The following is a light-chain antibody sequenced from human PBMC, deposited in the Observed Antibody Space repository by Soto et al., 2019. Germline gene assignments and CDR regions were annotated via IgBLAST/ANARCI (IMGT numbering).Light chain of an antibody. CDR3: QQLNSFPIT. Sequence: IEMTQAPSFLSSSAGDRVTITCRASQVISSYLAWYKQKPGRAPKLLIYAASTLQSGVPSRFRGSGSGTEFTLTITSLKPEDFATYYCQQLNSFPITFGQGTRLEIK. J-gene: IGKJ5*01. CDR2: AAS. V-gene: IGKV1-9*01. CDR1: QVISSY.